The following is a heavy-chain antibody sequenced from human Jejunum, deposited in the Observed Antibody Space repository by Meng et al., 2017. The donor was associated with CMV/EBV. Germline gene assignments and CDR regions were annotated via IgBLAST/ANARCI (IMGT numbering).Heavy chain of an antibody. CDR1: GLPFRCSA. Sequence: GLPFRCSAMLWFGPAPGKGLEWVAVIPFDGNNGHYADSEKGRFTISRDNSKNPLYLQMNSLRAEDTAVYYCARGGVKVYYFNAMDVWGQGTPVTVSS. D-gene: IGHD3-10*01. V-gene: IGHV3-30*04. CDR3: ARGGVKVYYFNAMDV. J-gene: IGHJ6*02. CDR2: IPFDGNNG.